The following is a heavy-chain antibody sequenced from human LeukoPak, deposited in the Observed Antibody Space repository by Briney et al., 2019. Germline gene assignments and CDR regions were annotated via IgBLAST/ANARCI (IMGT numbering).Heavy chain of an antibody. D-gene: IGHD3-22*01. CDR3: ARVRPVDSSGYYFHPPQYFDY. Sequence: ASVKVSCKASGYTFTGYYMHWVRQAPGQGLEWMGWINPSSGGTNYAQKFQGRVTMTRDTSIGTAYMELSRLRSDDTAVYYCARVRPVDSSGYYFHPPQYFDYWGQGTLVTVSS. CDR1: GYTFTGYY. CDR2: INPSSGGT. V-gene: IGHV1-2*02. J-gene: IGHJ4*02.